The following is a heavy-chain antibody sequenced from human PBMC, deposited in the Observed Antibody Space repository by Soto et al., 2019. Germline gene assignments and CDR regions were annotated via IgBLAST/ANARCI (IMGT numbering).Heavy chain of an antibody. D-gene: IGHD5-18*01. CDR1: GGSISSGDYY. J-gene: IGHJ4*02. CDR2: IYYSGST. V-gene: IGHV4-61*08. Sequence: SETLSLTCTVSGGSISSGDYYWSWIRQPPGKGLEWIGYIYYSGSTNYNPSLKSRVTISVDTSKNQFSLKLSSVTAADTAVYYCARADTAMVHGGYYWGQGTLVTVSS. CDR3: ARADTAMVHGGYY.